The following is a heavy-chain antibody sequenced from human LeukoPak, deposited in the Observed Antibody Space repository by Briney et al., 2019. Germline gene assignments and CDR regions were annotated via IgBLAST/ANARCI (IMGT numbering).Heavy chain of an antibody. CDR3: ARDYYYDSSGYWDYYFDY. D-gene: IGHD3-22*01. Sequence: GGSLRLCCAASGFTFSSYAMSWVRQAPGKGLEWVSAIRGNGDSTFYADSVKGRFTISRDNSNNALHLQMNSLRVEDTAVYYCARDYYYDSSGYWDYYFDYWGQGTLVSVSS. CDR2: IRGNGDST. V-gene: IGHV3-23*01. J-gene: IGHJ4*02. CDR1: GFTFSSYA.